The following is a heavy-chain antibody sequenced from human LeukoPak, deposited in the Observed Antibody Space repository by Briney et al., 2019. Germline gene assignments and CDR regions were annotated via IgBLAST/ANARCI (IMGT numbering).Heavy chain of an antibody. CDR1: GYTFTGYY. CDR2: INPNSGGT. D-gene: IGHD6-19*01. Sequence: GASVKVSCKASGYTFTGYYMHWVRQAPGQGLEWMGWINPNSGGTNYAQKFQGRVTMTRDTSISTAYMELSRLRSDDTAVYYCARAFTSLEWLAHQDYYFDYRGQGTLVTVSS. V-gene: IGHV1-2*02. CDR3: ARAFTSLEWLAHQDYYFDY. J-gene: IGHJ4*02.